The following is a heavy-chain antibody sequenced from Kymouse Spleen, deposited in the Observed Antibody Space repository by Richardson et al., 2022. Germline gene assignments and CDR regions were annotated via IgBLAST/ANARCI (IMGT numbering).Heavy chain of an antibody. J-gene: IGHJ4*02. CDR2: IWYDGSNK. Sequence: QVQLVESGGGVVQPGRSLRLSCAASGFTFSSYGMHWVRQAPGKGLEWVAVIWYDGSNKYYADSVKGRFTISRDNSKNTLYLQMNSLRAEDTAVYYCARERVTGTYFDYWGQGTLVTVSS. D-gene: IGHD1-7*01. CDR3: ARERVTGTYFDY. CDR1: GFTFSSYG. V-gene: IGHV3-33*01.